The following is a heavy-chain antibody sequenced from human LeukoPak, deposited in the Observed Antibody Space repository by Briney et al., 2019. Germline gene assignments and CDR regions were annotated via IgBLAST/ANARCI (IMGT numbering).Heavy chain of an antibody. CDR1: GYTLTSYD. Sequence: ASVKVSCKASGYTLTSYDIIWVRQATGQGLEWMGWMNPNSGNTGYAQKFQGRVTMTRNTSISTAYMELSSLRSEDTAVYYCARTYSSSSWLDYWGQGTLVTVSS. CDR2: MNPNSGNT. V-gene: IGHV1-8*01. J-gene: IGHJ4*02. CDR3: ARTYSSSSWLDY. D-gene: IGHD6-6*01.